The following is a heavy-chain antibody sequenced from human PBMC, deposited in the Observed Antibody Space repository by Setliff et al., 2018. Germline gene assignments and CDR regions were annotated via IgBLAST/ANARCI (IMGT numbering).Heavy chain of an antibody. CDR3: ARGRNIAARLLDS. V-gene: IGHV4-34*01. J-gene: IGHJ4*02. CDR1: GGSLRNHK. Sequence: PSETLSLTCDIYGGSLRNHKWTWIRQSPEKGLEWIGEINHRGSTNYNPSLKSRVTISIDTSKDQFSLKLISMTAADTAVYYCARGRNIAARLLDSWGQGTLVTVSS. CDR2: INHRGST. D-gene: IGHD6-6*01.